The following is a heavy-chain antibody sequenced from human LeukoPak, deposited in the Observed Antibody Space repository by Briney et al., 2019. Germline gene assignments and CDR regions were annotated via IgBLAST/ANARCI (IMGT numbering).Heavy chain of an antibody. CDR1: GGSISSYY. D-gene: IGHD3-3*01. V-gene: IGHV4-59*01. CDR3: ARGFLEGDY. Sequence: SETLSLTCTVSGGSISSYYWSWIRQPPGKGLEWIGHIYYSGSTNYNPSLKSRVTISVDTSKNQFSLKLSSVTAADTAVYYCARGFLEGDYWGQGTLVTVSS. CDR2: IYYSGST. J-gene: IGHJ4*02.